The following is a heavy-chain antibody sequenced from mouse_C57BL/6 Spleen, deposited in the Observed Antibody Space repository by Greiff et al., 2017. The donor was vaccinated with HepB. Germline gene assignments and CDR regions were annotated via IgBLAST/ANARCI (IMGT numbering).Heavy chain of an antibody. D-gene: IGHD2-4*01. CDR1: GYTFTDYN. J-gene: IGHJ4*01. V-gene: IGHV1-18*01. CDR2: INPNNGGT. Sequence: EVQLQQPGPELVKPGASVKIPCKASGYTFTDYNMDWVKQSHGKSLEWIGDINPNNGGTIYNQKFKGKATLTGGKSSSTAYMEPRSLTSEDTAVYYCAGSMINYYAMYYWSQGTSVTVAS. CDR3: AGSMINYYAMYY.